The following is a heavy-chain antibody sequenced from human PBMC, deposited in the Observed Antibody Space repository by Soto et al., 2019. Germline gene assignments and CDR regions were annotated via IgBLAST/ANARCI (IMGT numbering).Heavy chain of an antibody. V-gene: IGHV1-18*04. CDR1: GYTFTSYG. J-gene: IGHJ3*02. CDR2: ISAYNGNT. Sequence: AASVKVSCKASGYTFTSYGISWVRQAPGQGREWMGWISAYNGNTNYAQKLQGRVTMTTDTSTSTAYMELRSLKSDDTAVDYCSSRSRHYYSSRGGAFDIWGQGTMVTVSS. CDR3: SSRSRHYYSSRGGAFDI. D-gene: IGHD3-22*01.